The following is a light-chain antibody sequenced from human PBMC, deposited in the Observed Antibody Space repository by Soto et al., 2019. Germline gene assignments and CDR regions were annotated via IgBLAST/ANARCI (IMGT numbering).Light chain of an antibody. CDR2: GAS. CDR3: QQYGSSPLT. Sequence: EIVLTQSPGTLSLSPGERATLSCRASQSVSSSYLDWYPQKPGQAPRLLIYGASSRATGIPDRFSGSGSGTDFTLTISRLEPEDFAEYYCQQYGSSPLTFGQGTKVEIK. V-gene: IGKV3-20*01. CDR1: QSVSSSY. J-gene: IGKJ1*01.